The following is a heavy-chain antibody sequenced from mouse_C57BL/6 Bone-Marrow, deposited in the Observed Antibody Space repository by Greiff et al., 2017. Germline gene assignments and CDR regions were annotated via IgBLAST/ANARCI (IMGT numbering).Heavy chain of an antibody. J-gene: IGHJ2*01. CDR1: GFTFSNYW. CDR3: TGGTTVTDY. D-gene: IGHD1-1*01. Sequence: DVKLVESGGGLVQPGGSMKLSCVASGFTFSNYWMNWVRQSPEKGLEWVAQIRLKSDNYATHYAESVKGWFTISRDDSKSSVYLQMNNLRAEDTGIYYCTGGTTVTDYWGQGTTLTVSS. V-gene: IGHV6-3*01. CDR2: IRLKSDNYAT.